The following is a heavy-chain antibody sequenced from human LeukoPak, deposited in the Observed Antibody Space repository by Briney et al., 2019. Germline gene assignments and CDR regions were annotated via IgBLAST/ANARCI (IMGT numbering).Heavy chain of an antibody. CDR1: GFTFSSYA. J-gene: IGHJ3*02. V-gene: IGHV3-23*01. Sequence: GGSLRLSCAASGFTFSSYATSWVRQAPGKGLEGVSAISGSGGSTYYADSVKGRFTISRDNPKNTLYLQMNSLRAEDTAVYYCAKDVFWLSRAFDIWGQGTMVTVSS. D-gene: IGHD3-22*01. CDR2: ISGSGGST. CDR3: AKDVFWLSRAFDI.